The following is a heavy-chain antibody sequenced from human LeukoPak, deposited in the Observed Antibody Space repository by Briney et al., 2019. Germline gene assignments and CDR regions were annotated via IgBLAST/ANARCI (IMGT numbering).Heavy chain of an antibody. J-gene: IGHJ4*02. CDR3: AVSGSYYIDY. CDR2: IDSSGSYT. CDR1: GYSFTTYW. Sequence: GGSLKISCKGSGYSFTTYWIIWVRQMPGKGLEWMGRIDSSGSYTNYIPSLQGHLTISPEESISTAYLQWASLKASDPALYYCAVSGSYYIDYWGQGTLVTVSS. D-gene: IGHD3-10*01. V-gene: IGHV5-10-1*01.